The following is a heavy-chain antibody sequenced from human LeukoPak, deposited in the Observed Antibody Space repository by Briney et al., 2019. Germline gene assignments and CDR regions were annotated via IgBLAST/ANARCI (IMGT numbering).Heavy chain of an antibody. Sequence: GGSLRLSCAASGFTFSSYEMNWVRQAPGKGLEWVSYISSSGSTIYYADSVKGRLTISRDNAKNSLYLQMNSLRAEDTAVYYCAKDPYSSPYYGPGYLGQGTLVTVSS. CDR1: GFTFSSYE. V-gene: IGHV3-48*03. J-gene: IGHJ4*02. D-gene: IGHD6-19*01. CDR2: ISSSGSTI. CDR3: AKDPYSSPYYGPGY.